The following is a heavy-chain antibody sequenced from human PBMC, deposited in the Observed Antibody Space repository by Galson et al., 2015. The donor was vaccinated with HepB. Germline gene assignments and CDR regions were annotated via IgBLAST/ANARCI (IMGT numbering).Heavy chain of an antibody. D-gene: IGHD3-16*01. J-gene: IGHJ4*02. V-gene: IGHV3-48*04. CDR3: ARERGSIFSQLYYFDY. Sequence: SLRLSCAASGFTFNGYSMNWVRQAPGKGLEWLSYISSSSSTTIYYADSVKGRFTISGDNGKSSLYLQMNSLRAEDTAVYYCARERGSIFSQLYYFDYWGQGALVTVSS. CDR1: GFTFNGYS. CDR2: ISSSSSTTI.